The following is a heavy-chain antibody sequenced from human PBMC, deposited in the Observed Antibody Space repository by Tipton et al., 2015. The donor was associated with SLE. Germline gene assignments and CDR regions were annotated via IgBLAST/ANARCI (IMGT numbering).Heavy chain of an antibody. CDR2: IYRSGSK. CDR3: ARGYIVVVIATHSTIGY. V-gene: IGHV3-66*02. J-gene: IGHJ4*02. D-gene: IGHD2-21*01. CDR1: GFSVSDNY. Sequence: GSLRLSCAASGFSVSDNYMSWVRQVPGKGLEWVSVIYRSGSKYYADSVKGRFTISRDNSKNTLYLQMNSLRAEGTAVYYCARGYIVVVIATHSTIGYWGQGTLVTVSS.